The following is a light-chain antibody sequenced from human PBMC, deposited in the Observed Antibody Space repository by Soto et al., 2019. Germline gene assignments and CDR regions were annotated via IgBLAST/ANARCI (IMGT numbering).Light chain of an antibody. J-gene: IGLJ6*01. Sequence: QAVVTQEPSLTVFPGGTVTLTCGSTTGVVTSGHWPYCFQQKPGQAPKTLIYDTSNKHSWTPARFSGSLLGGKAALTLSSALPEDVADYCCSLPYSRGRVFGSGSKVTVL. V-gene: IGLV7-46*01. CDR2: DTS. CDR1: TGVVTSGHW. CDR3: SLPYSRGRV.